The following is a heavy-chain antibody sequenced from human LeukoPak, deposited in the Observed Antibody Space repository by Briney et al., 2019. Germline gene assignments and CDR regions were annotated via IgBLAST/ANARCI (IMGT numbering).Heavy chain of an antibody. CDR2: INPNSGGT. V-gene: IGHV1-2*02. D-gene: IGHD3-22*01. CDR3: TRLMIVVVKVSDAFDI. Sequence: ASVKVSCKASGYTFTGYYMHWVRQAPGQGLEWMGWINPNSGGTNYAQKFQGRVTMTRDTSISTAYMELSRLRSDDTAVYYCTRLMIVVVKVSDAFDIWGQGTMVTVSS. CDR1: GYTFTGYY. J-gene: IGHJ3*02.